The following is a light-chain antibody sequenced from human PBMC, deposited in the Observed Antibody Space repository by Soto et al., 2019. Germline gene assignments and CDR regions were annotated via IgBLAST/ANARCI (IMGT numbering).Light chain of an antibody. J-gene: IGKJ1*01. CDR2: GAS. V-gene: IGKV1-5*01. Sequence: DIQMTQSPSTLSVSLGDRITITCRASEDIDTSLAWFQQRPGKAPKVLIAGASGLMNGVPSTFSGSGSGTAFSLTISSVQPDDFATYFCQHYDTFLWTFGQGTKVEMK. CDR1: EDIDTS. CDR3: QHYDTFLWT.